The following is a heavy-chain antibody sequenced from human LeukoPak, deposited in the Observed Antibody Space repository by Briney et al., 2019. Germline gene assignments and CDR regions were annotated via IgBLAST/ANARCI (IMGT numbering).Heavy chain of an antibody. Sequence: GGSLRLSCAASGFTFSSHAMHWVRQAPGKGLEWVAVISYDGSNKYYADSVKGRFTISRDNSKNTLYLQMNSLRAEDTAVYYCASGRGDYAYYFDYWGQGTLVTVSS. D-gene: IGHD4-17*01. J-gene: IGHJ4*02. CDR3: ASGRGDYAYYFDY. CDR2: ISYDGSNK. V-gene: IGHV3-30*01. CDR1: GFTFSSHA.